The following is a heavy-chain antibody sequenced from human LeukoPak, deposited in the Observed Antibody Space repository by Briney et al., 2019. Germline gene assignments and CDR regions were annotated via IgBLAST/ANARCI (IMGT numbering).Heavy chain of an antibody. Sequence: GGSLRLSCAASGFTFSSYWMSWVRQAPGKGLEWVANIKQDGSEKYYVDSVKGRFTISRDNAKSSLYLQMNSLRAEDTAVYYCARDACYYDSSGYDYFDYWGQGTLVTVSS. D-gene: IGHD3-22*01. CDR3: ARDACYYDSSGYDYFDY. CDR1: GFTFSSYW. J-gene: IGHJ4*02. CDR2: IKQDGSEK. V-gene: IGHV3-7*01.